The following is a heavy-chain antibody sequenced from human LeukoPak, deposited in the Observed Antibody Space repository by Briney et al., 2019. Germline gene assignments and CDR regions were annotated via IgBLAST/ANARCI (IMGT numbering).Heavy chain of an antibody. D-gene: IGHD3-10*01. CDR3: ARHNEFFN. CDR1: GFSFTDAW. Sequence: PGGSLRLSCAASGFSFTDAWTNWVRQAPGKGLEWVGRIKSITYETHYSAPVQGRFTISRDDSRTTLYLQMSSLRSDDTAVYYCARHNEFFNWGQGTLVTVSS. J-gene: IGHJ4*02. V-gene: IGHV3-15*01. CDR2: IKSITYET.